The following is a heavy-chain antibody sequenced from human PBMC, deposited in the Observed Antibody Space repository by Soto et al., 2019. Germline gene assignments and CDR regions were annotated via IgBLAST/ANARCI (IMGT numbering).Heavy chain of an antibody. Sequence: SVKVSCKASGGTFSSYAISWVRQAPGQGLEWMGGIIPIFGTANYAQKFQGRVTITADESTSTAYMELSSLRSEDTAVYYCASNGYSSTWHSWFDPWGQGTLVTVSS. V-gene: IGHV1-69*13. CDR1: GGTFSSYA. CDR2: IIPIFGTA. D-gene: IGHD6-13*01. J-gene: IGHJ5*02. CDR3: ASNGYSSTWHSWFDP.